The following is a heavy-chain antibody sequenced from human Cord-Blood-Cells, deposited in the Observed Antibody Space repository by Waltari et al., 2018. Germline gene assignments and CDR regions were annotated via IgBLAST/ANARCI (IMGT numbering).Heavy chain of an antibody. Sequence: QVQLVQSGAEVKKPGSSVKVSCKASGGTFSSYAISWVRQAPAQGLEWMGGIIPIFGTANYAQKFQGRVTITADESTSTAYMELSSLRSEDTAVYYCARVDLYYDSSGYYSYYFDYWGQGTLVTVSS. CDR1: GGTFSSYA. V-gene: IGHV1-69*01. J-gene: IGHJ4*02. CDR3: ARVDLYYDSSGYYSYYFDY. CDR2: IIPIFGTA. D-gene: IGHD3-22*01.